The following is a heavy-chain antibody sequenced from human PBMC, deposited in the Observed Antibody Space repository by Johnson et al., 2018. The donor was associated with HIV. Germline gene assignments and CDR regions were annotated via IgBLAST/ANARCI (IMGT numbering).Heavy chain of an antibody. J-gene: IGHJ3*02. Sequence: VQLVESGGGLIQPGGSLRLSCAASGFTVSSNYMSWVRQAPGKGLEWVSVIGTAGDTYYADSVKGRFTISRDNSKNTLYLQMNSLRAEDTAVYYCAKDLLSSSWFHDAFDIWGQGTMVTVSS. CDR1: GFTVSSNY. D-gene: IGHD6-13*01. CDR2: IGTAGDT. V-gene: IGHV3-53*01. CDR3: AKDLLSSSWFHDAFDI.